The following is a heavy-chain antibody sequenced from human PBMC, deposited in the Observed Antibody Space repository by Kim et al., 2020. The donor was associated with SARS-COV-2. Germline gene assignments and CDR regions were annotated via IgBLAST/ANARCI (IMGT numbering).Heavy chain of an antibody. D-gene: IGHD4-17*01. J-gene: IGHJ4*02. CDR2: IRNKANSYAT. V-gene: IGHV3-73*01. CDR3: TLRMTIADTDDY. Sequence: GGSLRLSCAASGFTFFSGSTVHWVRQASGKGLEWVGRIRNKANSYATAYAASVKGRFTISRDDSKNTAYLQMNSLKTEDTAVYHCTLRMTIADTDDYWGQGTLVTVSS. CDR1: GFTFFSGST.